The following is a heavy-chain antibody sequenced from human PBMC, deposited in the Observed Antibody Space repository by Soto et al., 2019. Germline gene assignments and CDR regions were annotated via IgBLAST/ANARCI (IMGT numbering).Heavy chain of an antibody. D-gene: IGHD6-19*01. Sequence: EVQLAESGGTLVQPGGSLRLSCSASGFTFNSYAMHWVRQAPGKGLEFVSAISSYGADTYYADSVKGRFAISRDNSKNTLYLQMSSLRAEDTALYYCVKEGYMRSDWYGQFDYWGQGALVTVSS. CDR1: GFTFNSYA. CDR2: ISSYGADT. V-gene: IGHV3-64D*06. J-gene: IGHJ4*02. CDR3: VKEGYMRSDWYGQFDY.